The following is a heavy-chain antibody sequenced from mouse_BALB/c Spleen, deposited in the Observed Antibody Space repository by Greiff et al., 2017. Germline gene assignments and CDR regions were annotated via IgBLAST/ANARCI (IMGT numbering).Heavy chain of an antibody. Sequence: LQQPGSELVRPGASVKLSCKASGYTFTSYWMHWVKQRPGQGLEWIGNIYPGSGSTNYDEKFKSKATLTVDTSSSTAYMQLSSLTSEDSAVYYCNAGLLRGAMDYWGQGTSVTVSA. CDR1: GYTFTSYW. CDR2: IYPGSGST. CDR3: NAGLLRGAMDY. V-gene: IGHV1S22*01. D-gene: IGHD1-1*01. J-gene: IGHJ4*01.